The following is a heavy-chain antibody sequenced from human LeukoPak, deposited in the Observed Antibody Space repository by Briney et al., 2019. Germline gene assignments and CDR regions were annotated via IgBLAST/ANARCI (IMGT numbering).Heavy chain of an antibody. CDR3: AKDLGTPGYNFDC. J-gene: IGHJ5*01. V-gene: IGHV3-30*02. CDR1: GFTFSDYD. D-gene: IGHD1-1*01. CDR2: MRYDGSNK. Sequence: PGGSLRLSCATSGFTFSDYDMHWVRQPPGKGLEWVAFMRYDGSNKYYADSVKGRFSISRDNSKNTLYLQMSNLRAEDTAVFYCAKDLGTPGYNFDCLGQGTLVTVTS.